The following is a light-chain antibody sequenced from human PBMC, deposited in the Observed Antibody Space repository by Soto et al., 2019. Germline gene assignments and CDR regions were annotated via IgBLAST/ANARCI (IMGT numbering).Light chain of an antibody. CDR1: QSVSSY. V-gene: IGKV3-11*01. Sequence: EIVLTQSPATLSLSPGEGATLSCRASQSVSSYLAWYQQKPGQAPRLLIYDASNRATGIPARFSGSGSGTDFTLTISCLQSEDFATYYCQQYYSYLRTFGGGTKVDIK. CDR2: DAS. J-gene: IGKJ4*01. CDR3: QQYYSYLRT.